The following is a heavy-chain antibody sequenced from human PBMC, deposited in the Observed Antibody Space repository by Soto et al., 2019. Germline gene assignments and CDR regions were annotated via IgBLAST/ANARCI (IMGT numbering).Heavy chain of an antibody. Sequence: QEQLVQSGAEVKKPGASVKVSCKASGYTFSGYYIHWLRQAPGQGLEWMGWINPIFGTANYAQKFQGRVTISADESTSTAYMELSSLRSEDTAVYYCAREPRRYDSSGYYPNWFDPWGQGTLVTVSS. CDR1: GYTFSGYY. CDR3: AREPRRYDSSGYYPNWFDP. J-gene: IGHJ5*02. CDR2: INPIFGTA. V-gene: IGHV1-69*01. D-gene: IGHD3-22*01.